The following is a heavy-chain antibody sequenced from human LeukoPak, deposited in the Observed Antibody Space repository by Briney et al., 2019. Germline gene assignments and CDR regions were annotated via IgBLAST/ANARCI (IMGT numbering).Heavy chain of an antibody. J-gene: IGHJ2*01. CDR1: GYTFTGYY. V-gene: IGHV1-2*02. Sequence: GASVKVSCKASGYTFTGYYMHWVRQAPGQGLGWMGWINPNSGGTNYAQKFQGRVTMTRDTSISTAYMELSRLRSDDTAVYYYATNIVGVVTALTYGWYFDLWGRGTLVTVSS. CDR3: ATNIVGVVTALTYGWYFDL. D-gene: IGHD2-21*02. CDR2: INPNSGGT.